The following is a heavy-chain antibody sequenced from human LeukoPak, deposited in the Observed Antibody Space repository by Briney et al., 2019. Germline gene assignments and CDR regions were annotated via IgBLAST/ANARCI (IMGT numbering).Heavy chain of an antibody. Sequence: GVSVKVSCKASGYTFTGYYMHWVRQAPGQGLEWMGWINPNSGGTNYAQKFQGRVTMTRDTSISTAYMELSRLRSDDTAVYYCARDHTIFGVVTLPKNYFDYWGQGTLVTVSS. CDR2: INPNSGGT. V-gene: IGHV1-2*02. D-gene: IGHD3-3*01. J-gene: IGHJ4*02. CDR3: ARDHTIFGVVTLPKNYFDY. CDR1: GYTFTGYY.